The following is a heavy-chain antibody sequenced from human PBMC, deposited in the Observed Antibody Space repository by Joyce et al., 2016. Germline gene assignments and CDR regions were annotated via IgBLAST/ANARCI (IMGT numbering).Heavy chain of an antibody. CDR2: MRPNTGGT. J-gene: IGHJ4*02. CDR1: GYSFTNHD. D-gene: IGHD1-26*01. Sequence: QVQMLQSGSEVKKPGASVKVSCKGSGYSFTNHDIHWVRQAPGQGLGWMGRMRPNTGGTTYAQTVQGRVTMTRDTSISTAYMELSSLTSDDTAVYYCARDIMGSYDYWGQGALVTVSS. V-gene: IGHV1-2*06. CDR3: ARDIMGSYDY.